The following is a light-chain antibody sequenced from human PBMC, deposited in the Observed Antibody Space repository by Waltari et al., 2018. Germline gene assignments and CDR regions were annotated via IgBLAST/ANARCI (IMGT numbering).Light chain of an antibody. CDR2: DTS. V-gene: IGKV3-11*01. J-gene: IGKJ4*01. CDR3: KKRRNWPRLFT. Sequence: EIVLTQSPATLSLSPGERATLSCRASQRVSSYLAWYKQKPGQTPRLLIYDTSFRAAGIPDRVSGRGSGTDFTLTISSVETEDSAVEEWKKRRNWPRLFTFGGGTKGEIK. CDR1: QRVSSY.